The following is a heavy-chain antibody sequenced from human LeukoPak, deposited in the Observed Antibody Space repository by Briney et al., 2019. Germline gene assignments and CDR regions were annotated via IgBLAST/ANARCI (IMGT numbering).Heavy chain of an antibody. V-gene: IGHV3-7*01. CDR3: ARDGDTSGYSD. CDR2: IKQDGSEK. Sequence: GGSLRLSCAASGFTFSDYWVSWLRQAPGQGLEWVANIKQDGSEKYYLDSVRGRSTISRDNAKNSLYLQMNSLRAEDTAVYYCARDGDTSGYSDWGQGTLVTVSS. CDR1: GFTFSDYW. J-gene: IGHJ4*02. D-gene: IGHD3-22*01.